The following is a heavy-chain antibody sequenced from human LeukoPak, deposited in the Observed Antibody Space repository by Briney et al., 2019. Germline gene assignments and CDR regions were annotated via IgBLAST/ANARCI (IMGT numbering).Heavy chain of an antibody. D-gene: IGHD6-19*01. CDR3: ARGQSSGWFTGWYFDL. CDR2: MNPNSGNT. V-gene: IGHV1-8*01. J-gene: IGHJ2*01. CDR1: GYTFTSYD. Sequence: ASVKVSCKASGYTFTSYDINWVRQATGQGLEWMGWMNPNSGNTGYAQKFQGRVTMTRNTSISTAYMELSSLRSEDTAVYYCARGQSSGWFTGWYFDLWGRGTLVTVSS.